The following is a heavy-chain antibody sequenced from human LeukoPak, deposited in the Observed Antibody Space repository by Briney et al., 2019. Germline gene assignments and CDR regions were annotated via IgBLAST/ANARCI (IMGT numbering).Heavy chain of an antibody. J-gene: IGHJ4*02. V-gene: IGHV1-3*01. CDR3: ARIDMYCSSTSCYGLYYFDY. CDR1: GYTFTSYA. D-gene: IGHD2-2*01. Sequence: ASVKVSCKASGYTFTSYAMHWVRQAPGQRLEWMGWINAGNGNTKYSQKFQGRVTINRDTSASTAYMELSSLRSEDTAVYYCARIDMYCSSTSCYGLYYFDYWGQGTLVTVSS. CDR2: INAGNGNT.